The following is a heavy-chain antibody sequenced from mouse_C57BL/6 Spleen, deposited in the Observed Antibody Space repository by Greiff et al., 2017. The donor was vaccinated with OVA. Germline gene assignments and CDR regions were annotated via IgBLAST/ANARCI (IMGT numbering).Heavy chain of an antibody. Sequence: EVQVVESGGDLVKPGGSLKLSCAASGFTFSSYGMSWVRQTPDKRLEWVATISSGGSYTYYPDSVKGRFTISRDNAKNTLYLQMSSLKSEDTAMYYCASPYDYDVAYWGQGTLVTVSA. CDR2: ISSGGSYT. J-gene: IGHJ3*01. CDR3: ASPYDYDVAY. D-gene: IGHD2-4*01. V-gene: IGHV5-6*01. CDR1: GFTFSSYG.